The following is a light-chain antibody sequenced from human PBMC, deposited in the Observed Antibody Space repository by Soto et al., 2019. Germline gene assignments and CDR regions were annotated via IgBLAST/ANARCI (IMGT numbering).Light chain of an antibody. CDR3: QQYYSTPFT. Sequence: DIVMTQSPDSLAVSLGERATINCKSSQSVLYSSNTKNYLAWYQQKPGQPPKLLIYWASTRESGVPDRFSGSGSGTDFTLTISSLQAEDVAVYDCQQYYSTPFTFGPGTKVDIK. CDR2: WAS. CDR1: QSVLYSSNTKNY. J-gene: IGKJ3*01. V-gene: IGKV4-1*01.